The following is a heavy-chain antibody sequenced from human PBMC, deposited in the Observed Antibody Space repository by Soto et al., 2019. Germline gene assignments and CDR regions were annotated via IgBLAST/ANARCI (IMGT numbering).Heavy chain of an antibody. CDR1: GGSFSGYY. J-gene: IGHJ6*03. V-gene: IGHV4-34*01. D-gene: IGHD6-6*01. CDR2: INHSGST. Sequence: QVQLQQWGAGLLKPSETLSLTCAVYGGSFSGYYWSWIRQPPGKGLEWIGEINHSGSTNYNPSLKSRATISVDTSKNQFSLKLSSVTAADTAVYYCARVEIAARPNYYYMDVWGKGTTVTVSS. CDR3: ARVEIAARPNYYYMDV.